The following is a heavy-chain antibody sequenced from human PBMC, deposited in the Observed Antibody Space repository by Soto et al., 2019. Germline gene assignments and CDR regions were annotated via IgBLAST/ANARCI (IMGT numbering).Heavy chain of an antibody. CDR1: VFTFSSYP. V-gene: IGHV3-74*01. CDR3: VRGTNGWRGMDY. J-gene: IGHJ4*02. D-gene: IGHD2-8*01. CDR2: ITEDGSGT. Sequence: WWSLRLSCSTSVFTFSSYPIHWFHQAPGKGPVWVSRITEDGSGTTYADSVKGRFTVTRDNAKNTMYLQMSGLGAEDTAVYHCVRGTNGWRGMDYWGQGTLVTVSS.